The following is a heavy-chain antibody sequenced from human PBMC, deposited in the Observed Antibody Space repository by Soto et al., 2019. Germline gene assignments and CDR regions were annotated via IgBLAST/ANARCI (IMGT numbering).Heavy chain of an antibody. CDR1: GGTFSSYA. V-gene: IGHV1-69*01. CDR2: IIPSFGTA. J-gene: IGHJ4*02. Sequence: QVQLVQSGAEVKKPGSSVKVSCKASGGTFSSYAISWVRQAPGQGLEWMGGIIPSFGTANYAQKFQGRVTITADESTSTADMELSSLRSEDTAVYYCARGGSDRVGPGYFDYWGQGTLVTVSA. CDR3: ARGGSDRVGPGYFDY. D-gene: IGHD1-26*01.